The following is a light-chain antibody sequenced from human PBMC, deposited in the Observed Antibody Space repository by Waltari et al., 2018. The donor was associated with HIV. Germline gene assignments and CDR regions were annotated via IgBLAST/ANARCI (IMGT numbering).Light chain of an antibody. CDR1: QSVLYSSNNKNY. V-gene: IGKV4-1*01. Sequence: DIVMTQSPDSLAVSLGERATINCKSSQSVLYSSNNKNYLAWYQQKPGQSPKLLIYWASTRESGVSDRFSGSGSGTDFTLTISSVQAEDVAIYYCHQYYSIPFTFGGGTKVEIK. CDR3: HQYYSIPFT. CDR2: WAS. J-gene: IGKJ4*01.